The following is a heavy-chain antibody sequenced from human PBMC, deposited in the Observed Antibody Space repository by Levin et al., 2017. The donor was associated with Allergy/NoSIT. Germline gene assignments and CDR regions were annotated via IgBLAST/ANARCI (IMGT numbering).Heavy chain of an antibody. V-gene: IGHV3-48*03. CDR1: GFTFSCYE. Sequence: GGSLRLSCAASGFTFSCYEMNWVRQAPGKGLEWVSYISSSGSTIYYADSVKGRFTISRDNAKNSLYLQMNSLRAEDTAVYYCARQLGNFWSGYNYFDYWGQGTLVTVSS. J-gene: IGHJ4*02. CDR2: ISSSGSTI. CDR3: ARQLGNFWSGYNYFDY. D-gene: IGHD3-3*01.